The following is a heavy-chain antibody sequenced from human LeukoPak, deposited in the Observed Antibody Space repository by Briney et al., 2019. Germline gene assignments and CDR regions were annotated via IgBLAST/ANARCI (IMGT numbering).Heavy chain of an antibody. V-gene: IGHV4-4*02. Sequence: SETLSLTCAVSGGSISSSNWWSWVRQPPGKGLEWIGEIYHSGSTNYNPSLKSRVTISVDKSKNQFSLKLSSVTAADTAVYYCARVGVGATNNWFDPWGQGTLVTVSS. D-gene: IGHD1-26*01. J-gene: IGHJ5*02. CDR1: GGSISSSNW. CDR3: ARVGVGATNNWFDP. CDR2: IYHSGST.